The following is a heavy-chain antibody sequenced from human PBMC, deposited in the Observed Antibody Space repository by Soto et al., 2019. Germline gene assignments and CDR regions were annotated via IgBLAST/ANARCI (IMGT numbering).Heavy chain of an antibody. J-gene: IGHJ4*02. CDR3: ARGPTSSRVDY. CDR2: INPYNGNT. Sequence: ASVKVSCKASGYTFTRHGINWVRQAPGQGLEWLGWINPYNGNTKYAQKVQGRVTMTTDTSTSTAYMDLRSLRSDHTAIYYCARGPTSSRVDYWGQGTLVTVSS. CDR1: GYTFTRHG. D-gene: IGHD2-2*01. V-gene: IGHV1-18*01.